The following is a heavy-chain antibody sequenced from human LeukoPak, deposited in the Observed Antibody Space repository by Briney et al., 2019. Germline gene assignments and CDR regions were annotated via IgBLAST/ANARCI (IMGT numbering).Heavy chain of an antibody. CDR1: GGSFSGYY. CDR2: INHSGST. Sequence: SETLSLTCAVYGGSFSGYYWSWIRQPPGKGLEWIGEINHSGSTNYNPSLKSRVTISVDTSKNQFSLKLSSVTAADTAVYYCARVPRITILGVAWGGFDYWGQGTLVTVSS. V-gene: IGHV4-34*01. J-gene: IGHJ4*02. D-gene: IGHD3-3*01. CDR3: ARVPRITILGVAWGGFDY.